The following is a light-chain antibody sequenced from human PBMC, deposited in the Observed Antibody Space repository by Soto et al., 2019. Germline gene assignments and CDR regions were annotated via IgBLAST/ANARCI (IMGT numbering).Light chain of an antibody. CDR3: CSYAGSYTFV. Sequence: QSALTQPRSVSESPGQPITISCTGTSSDVGGYDYVSWYQQHPGKAPKLIIHNVNKRPSGVPDRFSGSKSVNTASLTISGLQAADEADYYCCSYAGSYTFVFGSGTKVTVL. V-gene: IGLV2-11*01. CDR2: NVN. J-gene: IGLJ1*01. CDR1: SSDVGGYDY.